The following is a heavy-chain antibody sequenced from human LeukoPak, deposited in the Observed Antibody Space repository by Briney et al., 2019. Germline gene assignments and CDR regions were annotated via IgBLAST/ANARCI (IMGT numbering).Heavy chain of an antibody. D-gene: IGHD1-26*01. CDR3: ATVGGPPPWFDP. Sequence: GASVKVSCKVSGYTLTELSMHWVRQAPGKGLEWMGGFDPEDGETIYAQKFQGRVTMTEDTSTDTAYMELSSLRSEDAAVYYCATVGGPPPWFDPWGQGTLVTVSS. J-gene: IGHJ5*02. V-gene: IGHV1-24*01. CDR1: GYTLTELS. CDR2: FDPEDGET.